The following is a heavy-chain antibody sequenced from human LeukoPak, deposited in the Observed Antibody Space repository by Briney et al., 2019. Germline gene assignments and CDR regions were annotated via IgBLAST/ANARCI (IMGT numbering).Heavy chain of an antibody. D-gene: IGHD6-13*01. V-gene: IGHV3-48*01. CDR3: AREIHSSSWSIDY. CDR2: IRSSGSTI. Sequence: GGSLRLSCAASGFTFSSYSMNWVRQAPGKGLEWVSYIRSSGSTIYYADSVKGRFTISRDNAKNSLYLQMNSLRAEDTAVYYCAREIHSSSWSIDYWGQGTLVTVSS. J-gene: IGHJ4*02. CDR1: GFTFSSYS.